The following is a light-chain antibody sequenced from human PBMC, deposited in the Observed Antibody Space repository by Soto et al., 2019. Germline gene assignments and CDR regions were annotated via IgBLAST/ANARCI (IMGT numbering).Light chain of an antibody. Sequence: DIQMTQSPSTLSGSVGDRVTITCRASQSVSAWLAWYQQKPGKAPKLLISDASSLKSGVPSRFSGSGYGTEFTLTISSLQPEDFATYYCQQYSSYSLTFGGGTRWIS. CDR3: QQYSSYSLT. CDR1: QSVSAW. V-gene: IGKV1-5*01. CDR2: DAS. J-gene: IGKJ4*01.